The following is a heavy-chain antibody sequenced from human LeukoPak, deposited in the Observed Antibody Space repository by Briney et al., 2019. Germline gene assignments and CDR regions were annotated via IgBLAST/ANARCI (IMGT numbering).Heavy chain of an antibody. CDR2: IYYSGST. CDR3: ARVGCSSTSCSWFDP. Sequence: SETLSLTCTVSGGSISGYYWSWIRQPPGKGLEWIGYIYYSGSTNYNPSLKSRVTISVDTSKNQFSLKLSSVTAADTAVYYCARVGCSSTSCSWFDPWGQGTLVTVSS. CDR1: GGSISGYY. J-gene: IGHJ5*02. V-gene: IGHV4-59*01. D-gene: IGHD2-2*01.